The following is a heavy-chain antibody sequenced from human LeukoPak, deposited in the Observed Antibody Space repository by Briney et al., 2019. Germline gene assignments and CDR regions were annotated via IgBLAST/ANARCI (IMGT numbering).Heavy chain of an antibody. CDR3: TSLLSGSNQINDY. Sequence: GGSLRLSCAASGFTFSSYWMSWVRQAPGKGLEWVANIKQDGSEKYYVDSVKGRFTISRDNAKNSLYLQMNSLRAEDTAVYYCTSLLSGSNQINDYWGQGTLVTVSS. V-gene: IGHV3-7*01. D-gene: IGHD1-26*01. J-gene: IGHJ4*02. CDR2: IKQDGSEK. CDR1: GFTFSSYW.